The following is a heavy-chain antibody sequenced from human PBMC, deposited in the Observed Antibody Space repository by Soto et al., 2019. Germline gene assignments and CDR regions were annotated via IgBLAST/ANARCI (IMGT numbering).Heavy chain of an antibody. CDR2: IYYSGST. D-gene: IGHD3-22*01. Sequence: SETLSLTCTVSGGSISSGGYYWSWIRQHPGKGLEWIGYIYYSGSTYYNPSLKSRVTISVDTSKNQFSLKLSSVTAADTAVYYCASGSLIEYAFDIWGQGTMVTVSS. CDR3: ASGSLIEYAFDI. CDR1: GGSISSGGYY. V-gene: IGHV4-31*03. J-gene: IGHJ3*02.